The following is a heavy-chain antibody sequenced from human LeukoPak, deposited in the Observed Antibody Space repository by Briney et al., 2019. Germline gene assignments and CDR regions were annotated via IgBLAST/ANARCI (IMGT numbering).Heavy chain of an antibody. CDR2: ISDSGGNT. V-gene: IGHV3-23*01. Sequence: GGSLRLSCAASGFTFSSYVMTWVRQAPGKGLEWVSGISDSGGNTYYADSVKGRFTISRDNSKNTLYLQMNSLRAEDTAVYYCAKELSVVVISPVDYWGQGTLVTVSS. D-gene: IGHD3-22*01. CDR1: GFTFSSYV. J-gene: IGHJ4*02. CDR3: AKELSVVVISPVDY.